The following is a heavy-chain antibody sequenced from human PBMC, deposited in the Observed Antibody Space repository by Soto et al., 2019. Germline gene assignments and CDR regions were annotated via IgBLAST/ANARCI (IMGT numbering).Heavy chain of an antibody. D-gene: IGHD4-17*01. Sequence: GESLKISCKGSGYSFTSYWIGWVRQMPGKGLEWMGIIYPGDSDTRYSPSFQGQVTISADKSISTAYLQWSSLKASDTAMYYCARQPTLTMTTVVTPGWFDPWGQGTLVTVSS. V-gene: IGHV5-51*01. CDR2: IYPGDSDT. CDR3: ARQPTLTMTTVVTPGWFDP. CDR1: GYSFTSYW. J-gene: IGHJ5*02.